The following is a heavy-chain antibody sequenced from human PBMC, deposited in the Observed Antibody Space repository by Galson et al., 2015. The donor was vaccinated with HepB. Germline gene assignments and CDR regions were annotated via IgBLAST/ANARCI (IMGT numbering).Heavy chain of an antibody. CDR2: ISSDGDDK. V-gene: IGHV3-30-3*01. D-gene: IGHD2-15*01. J-gene: IGHJ2*01. CDR1: GFTFSNYA. CDR3: VRPHMRMWWYFDV. Sequence: SLRLSCAASGFTFSNYAMHWVRQAPGKGLEWVAVISSDGDDKDYVASVTGRFTISRDNSKNTVYLQMDSLRAEDTAVYYCVRPHMRMWWYFDVWGRGTLVTVSS.